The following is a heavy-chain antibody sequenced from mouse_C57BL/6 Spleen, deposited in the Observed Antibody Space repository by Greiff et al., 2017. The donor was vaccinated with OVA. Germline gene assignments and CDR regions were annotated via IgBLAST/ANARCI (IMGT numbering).Heavy chain of an antibody. CDR2: IDPSDSYT. Sequence: QVQLQQSGAELVMPGASVKLSCKASGYTFTSYWMHWVKQRPGQGLEWIGEIDPSDSYTNYNQKFKGKSTLTVDKSSSTAYMQLSSLTSEDSAVYYCARSAYSGAMDYWGQGTSVTVSS. CDR1: GYTFTSYW. D-gene: IGHD2-10*01. V-gene: IGHV1-69*01. J-gene: IGHJ4*01. CDR3: ARSAYSGAMDY.